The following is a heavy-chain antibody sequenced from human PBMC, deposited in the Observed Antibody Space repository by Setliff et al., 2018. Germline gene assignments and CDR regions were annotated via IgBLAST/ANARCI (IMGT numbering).Heavy chain of an antibody. CDR2: FDPEDGET. CDR3: AFNSGWYGYYFDY. V-gene: IGHV1-24*01. CDR1: GYTLTKLS. D-gene: IGHD6-19*01. J-gene: IGHJ4*02. Sequence: ASVKVSCKVSGYTLTKLSMHWVRQAPGKGLGWMGGFDPEDGETIYAQKFQGRVTMTEDTSTDTAYMELSSLRSEDTAVYYCAFNSGWYGYYFDYWGQGTLVTVAS.